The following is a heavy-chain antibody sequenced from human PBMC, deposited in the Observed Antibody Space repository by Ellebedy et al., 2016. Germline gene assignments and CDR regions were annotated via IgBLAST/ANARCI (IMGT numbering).Heavy chain of an antibody. CDR1: GYTLTELS. CDR3: ATDPYYYDSSGYY. J-gene: IGHJ4*02. CDR2: FDPEYGET. Sequence: ASVKVSCKVSGYTLTELSMHWVRQAPGTGLEWMGGFDPEYGETIYAQKFQGRVTMTEDTSTDTAYMELSSLRSEDPAVYYCATDPYYYDSSGYYWGQGTLVTVSS. D-gene: IGHD3-22*01. V-gene: IGHV1-24*01.